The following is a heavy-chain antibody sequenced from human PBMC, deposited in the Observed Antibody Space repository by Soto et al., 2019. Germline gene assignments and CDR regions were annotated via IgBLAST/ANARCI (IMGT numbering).Heavy chain of an antibody. CDR3: ARAKCSGGSCYSWSLDY. CDR1: GGSITTGGYY. V-gene: IGHV4-31*03. J-gene: IGHJ4*01. D-gene: IGHD2-15*01. Sequence: LSLTCTVSGGSITTGGYYWSWIRQLPGKGLEWIGHRYYSESTYYNPSLKSRVSISLDTSKNQFSLKLSFVTAADTAMYYCARAKCSGGSCYSWSLDYWGHGTPVTVSS. CDR2: RYYSEST.